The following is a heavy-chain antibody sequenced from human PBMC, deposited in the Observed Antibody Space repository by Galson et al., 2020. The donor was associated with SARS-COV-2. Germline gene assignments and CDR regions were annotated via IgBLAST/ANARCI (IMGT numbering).Heavy chain of an antibody. CDR2: IIPIFGTA. D-gene: IGHD3-22*01. CDR1: GGTFSSYA. CDR3: ATGIYYYDSSGYQAYYYYGMDV. V-gene: IGHV1-69*13. Sequence: SVKVSCKASGGTFSSYAISWVRQAPGQGLEWMGGIIPIFGTANYAQKFQGRVTITADESTSTAYMELSSLRSEDTAVYYCATGIYYYDSSGYQAYYYYGMDVWGQGTTVTVSS. J-gene: IGHJ6*02.